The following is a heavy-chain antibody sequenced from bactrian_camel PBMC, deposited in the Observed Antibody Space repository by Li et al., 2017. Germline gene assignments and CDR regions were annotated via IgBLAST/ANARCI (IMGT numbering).Heavy chain of an antibody. D-gene: IGHD1*01. V-gene: IGHV3S6*01. Sequence: VQLVESGGGLVQPGGSLRLSCASSGFTFSSWWMHWFRQVPGMGLEWVSSIEGDGDPTYYADSVKGRFTISRDGAKNTVYLQMNSLKLEDTAVYHCVRNALVAGDFGYWGQGTQVTVS. CDR3: VRNALVAGDFGY. J-gene: IGHJ6*01. CDR2: IEGDGDPT. CDR1: GFTFSSWW.